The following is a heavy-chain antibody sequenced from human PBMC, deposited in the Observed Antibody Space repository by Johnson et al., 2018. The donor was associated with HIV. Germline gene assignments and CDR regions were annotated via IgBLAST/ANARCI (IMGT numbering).Heavy chain of an antibody. V-gene: IGHV3-66*02. CDR1: GFTVSSNY. Sequence: VQVVESGGGLVQPGGSLRVSCAASGFTVSSNYMSWVRQAPGKGLEWVSVIYSGGSTYYADSVTGRFTISRDNSKNTLYLQMNSLRAEDTAFYYCVRDQEFCSGGRCRDAFDIWGQGTMVTVSS. J-gene: IGHJ3*02. D-gene: IGHD2-15*01. CDR3: VRDQEFCSGGRCRDAFDI. CDR2: IYSGGST.